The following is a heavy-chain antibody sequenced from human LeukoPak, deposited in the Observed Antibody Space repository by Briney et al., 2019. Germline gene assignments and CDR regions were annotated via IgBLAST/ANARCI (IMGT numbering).Heavy chain of an antibody. CDR2: ISGSGDIT. V-gene: IGHV3-23*01. D-gene: IGHD3-10*01. CDR1: GFTFSSYE. J-gene: IGHJ4*02. Sequence: GGSLRLSCAASGFTFSSYEMNWVRQAPGKGLEWVSAISGSGDITKYADSVKGRLTISRDNSKNTMYLQMNSLRAEDTAVYYCAKGHRQNYYGSGSLGLNDYWGQGTLVTVSS. CDR3: AKGHRQNYYGSGSLGLNDY.